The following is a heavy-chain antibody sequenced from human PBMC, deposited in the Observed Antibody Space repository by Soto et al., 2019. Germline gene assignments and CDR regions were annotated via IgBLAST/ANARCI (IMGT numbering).Heavy chain of an antibody. V-gene: IGHV4-39*01. D-gene: IGHD3-10*01. Sequence: QLQLQESGPGLVKPSETLSLTCTVSGGSISSSSYYWGWIRQPPGKGLEWIGSIYYSGSTYYNPSLKSRVTISVDTSKYQLSLKLSSVTAADTAVYYCARRRYGSGSYSTEAYYFDYWGQGTLVTVSS. CDR2: IYYSGST. J-gene: IGHJ4*02. CDR3: ARRRYGSGSYSTEAYYFDY. CDR1: GGSISSSSYY.